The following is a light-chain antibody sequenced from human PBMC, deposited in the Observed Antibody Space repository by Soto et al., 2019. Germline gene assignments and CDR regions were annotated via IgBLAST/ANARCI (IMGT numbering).Light chain of an antibody. J-gene: IGKJ1*01. CDR2: DAS. Sequence: DIQMTQSPSSLSASVGDRVTITCQASQNINNYLNWYQQKPGRAPKLLIYDASNLEAGVPSRFRGSGSGTEFTLTISSLQPDDFATYYCHQYNSYWTFGQGTKVDI. CDR1: QNINNY. V-gene: IGKV1-33*01. CDR3: HQYNSYWT.